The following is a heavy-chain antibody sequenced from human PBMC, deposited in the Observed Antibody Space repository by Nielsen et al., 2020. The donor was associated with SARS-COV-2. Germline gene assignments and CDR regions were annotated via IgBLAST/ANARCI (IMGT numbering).Heavy chain of an antibody. D-gene: IGHD3-10*01. V-gene: IGHV3-9*01. Sequence: SLKISCAASGFTFDDYAMHWARQAPGKGLEWVSGISWNSGSIGYADSVKGRFTISRDNAKNSLYLQMNSLRAEDTALYYCAKAPGALDYYGMDVWGQGATVTVSS. J-gene: IGHJ6*02. CDR2: ISWNSGSI. CDR1: GFTFDDYA. CDR3: AKAPGALDYYGMDV.